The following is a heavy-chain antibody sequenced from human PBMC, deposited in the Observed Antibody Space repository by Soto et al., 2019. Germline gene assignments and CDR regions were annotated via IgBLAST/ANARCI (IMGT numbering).Heavy chain of an antibody. D-gene: IGHD3-3*01. CDR2: IYYSGST. Sequence: PSETLSLTCTVSGGSISSYYWSWIRQPPGKGLEWIGYIYYSGSTNYNPSLKSRVTISVDTSKNQFSLKLSSVTAADTAVYYCARSRNGGAALFWYYYYGMDVWGQGTTVTVSS. CDR1: GGSISSYY. CDR3: ARSRNGGAALFWYYYYGMDV. V-gene: IGHV4-59*01. J-gene: IGHJ6*02.